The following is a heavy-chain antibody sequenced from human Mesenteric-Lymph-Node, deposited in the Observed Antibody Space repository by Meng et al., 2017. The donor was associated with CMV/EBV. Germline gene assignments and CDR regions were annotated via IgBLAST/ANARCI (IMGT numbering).Heavy chain of an antibody. CDR2: IQFDGSDI. D-gene: IGHD3-3*02. V-gene: IGHV3-30*02. Sequence: GESLKISCAASGFTFSSRGMHWVRQAPGKGLEWVAFIQFDGSDINYGDSVKGRFTISRDNSKNTLYLQMNSLRTEDTALDYCVKEISGIRDYWGQGTLVTVSS. CDR3: VKEISGIRDY. CDR1: GFTFSSRG. J-gene: IGHJ4*02.